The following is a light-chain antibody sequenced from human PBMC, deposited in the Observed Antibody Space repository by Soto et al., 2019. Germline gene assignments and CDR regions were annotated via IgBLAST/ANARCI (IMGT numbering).Light chain of an antibody. J-gene: IGKJ5*01. V-gene: IGKV3-20*01. CDR3: QQFGSSLPIT. CDR2: GAS. Sequence: EIVMTQSPSTLSVSPGERATLSCRASQSVSSSYLAWYQQKPGQAPRLLISGASTGATGIPDRFSGSGSGTDFTLTISRLEPEDFAVYYCQQFGSSLPITFGQGTRLEIK. CDR1: QSVSSSY.